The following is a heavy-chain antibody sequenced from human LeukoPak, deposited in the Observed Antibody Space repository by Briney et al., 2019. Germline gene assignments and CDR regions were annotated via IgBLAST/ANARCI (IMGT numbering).Heavy chain of an antibody. J-gene: IGHJ6*03. CDR1: GGSFSGYY. CDR2: INHSGST. V-gene: IGHV4-34*01. CDR3: ARGFFGSGYYGSAYYYYYMDV. D-gene: IGHD3-3*01. Sequence: SETLSLTCAVYGGSFSGYYWSWIRQPPGKGLEWMGEINHSGSTNYNTYLKSQVTISVDTSQNQFSLKLSSVTAADTAVFYCARGFFGSGYYGSAYYYYYMDVWGKGTTVTVSS.